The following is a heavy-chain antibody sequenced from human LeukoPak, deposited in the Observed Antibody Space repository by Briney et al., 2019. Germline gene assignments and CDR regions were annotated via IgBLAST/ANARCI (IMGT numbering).Heavy chain of an antibody. J-gene: IGHJ5*02. CDR1: GGSISSSSYY. V-gene: IGHV4-39*07. CDR3: ASGFDP. CDR2: IYYSGST. Sequence: SETLSPTCTVSGGSISSSSYYWGWIRQPPGKGLEWIGSIYYSGSTYYNPSLKSRVTISVDTSKNQFSLKLSSVTAADTAVYFCASGFDPWGQGTLVTVSS.